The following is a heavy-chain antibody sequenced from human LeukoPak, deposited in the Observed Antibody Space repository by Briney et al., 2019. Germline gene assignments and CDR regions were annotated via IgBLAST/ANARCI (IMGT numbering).Heavy chain of an antibody. D-gene: IGHD3-3*01. CDR1: GFTFSSYI. CDR2: ISSSSSTI. J-gene: IGHJ4*02. Sequence: GGSLRLSCAASGFTFSSYIMNWVRQAPGKGLEWVSYISSSSSTIYYADSVKGRFTISRDNAKNSLYLQMNSLRAEDTAVYYCARESSGSTYYDFWSGYYQGGYYFDYWGQGTLVSVSS. V-gene: IGHV3-48*04. CDR3: ARESSGSTYYDFWSGYYQGGYYFDY.